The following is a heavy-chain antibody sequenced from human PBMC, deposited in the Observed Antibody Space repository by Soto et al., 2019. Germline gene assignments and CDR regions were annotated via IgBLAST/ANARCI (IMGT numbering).Heavy chain of an antibody. J-gene: IGHJ6*02. Sequence: SVKVSCKASGGTFSSYAISWVRQAPGRGLEWMGGIIPIFGTANYAQKFQGRVTITADESTSTAYMELSSLRSEDTAVYYCARDQRGVSMVRGFYGMDVWGQGTTVTVSS. D-gene: IGHD3-10*01. CDR2: IIPIFGTA. CDR3: ARDQRGVSMVRGFYGMDV. CDR1: GGTFSSYA. V-gene: IGHV1-69*13.